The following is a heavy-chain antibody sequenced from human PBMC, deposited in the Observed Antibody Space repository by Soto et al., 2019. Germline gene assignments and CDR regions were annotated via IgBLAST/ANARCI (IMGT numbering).Heavy chain of an antibody. D-gene: IGHD2-15*01. V-gene: IGHV2-5*02. CDR2: VYWDDDK. Sequence: SGPTLVNPTQTLTFTCTFSWVSLSTSGMGVGWIRQPPGKALEWLALVYWDDDKRYSPSLKSRLTNTKYTSKNQVVLTMIFMDPVARATYYCAHMIVGAFFEDWGPGTLVTVSS. J-gene: IGHJ4*02. CDR3: AHMIVGAFFED. CDR1: WVSLSTSGMG.